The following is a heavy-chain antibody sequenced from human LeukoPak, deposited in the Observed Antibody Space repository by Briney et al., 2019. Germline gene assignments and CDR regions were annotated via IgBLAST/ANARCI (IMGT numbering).Heavy chain of an antibody. Sequence: GESLKISCKGSGYSFTSYWIGWVRQMPGKGLEWMGIIYPDDSDTRYSPSFQGQVTISADKSISTADLQWSSLKASDTAMYYCARQAGSLAGHYRNWGQGTLVTVSS. J-gene: IGHJ4*02. CDR2: IYPDDSDT. CDR1: GYSFTSYW. V-gene: IGHV5-51*01. D-gene: IGHD6-19*01. CDR3: ARQAGSLAGHYRN.